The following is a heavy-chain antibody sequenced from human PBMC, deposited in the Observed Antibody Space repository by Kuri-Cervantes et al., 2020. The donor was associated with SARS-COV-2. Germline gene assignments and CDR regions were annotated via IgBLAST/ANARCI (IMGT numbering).Heavy chain of an antibody. V-gene: IGHV3-21*01. CDR3: ARVEGGELGEAFDY. D-gene: IGHD7-27*01. J-gene: IGHJ4*02. CDR1: GFTFSGYS. CDR2: IDSSSYYI. Sequence: GESLKISCAASGFTFSGYSMNWIRQAPGKGLEWVASIDSSSYYIYHADSVKGRLTISRDNAKTSLYLQMNSLKLEDTAVYYCARVEGGELGEAFDYWGQGALVTVSS.